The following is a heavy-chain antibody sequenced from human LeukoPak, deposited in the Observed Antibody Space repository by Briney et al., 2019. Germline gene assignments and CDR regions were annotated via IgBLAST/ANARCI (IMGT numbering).Heavy chain of an antibody. D-gene: IGHD5-12*01. CDR2: ISHTGNT. J-gene: IGHJ4*02. Sequence: SETLSLTCTVSGGSISSYYWTWIRQSPGKGLEWLGEISHTGNTHYNPSLKSRVTVSVDISADMSTTRVSLNLKSVTAADTAVYYCARRDGWLRAFDYWGQGTLVTVSS. CDR3: ARRDGWLRAFDY. CDR1: GGSISSYY. V-gene: IGHV4-34*01.